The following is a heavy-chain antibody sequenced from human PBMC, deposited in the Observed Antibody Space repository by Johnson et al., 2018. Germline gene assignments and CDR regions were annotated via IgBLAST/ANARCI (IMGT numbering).Heavy chain of an antibody. CDR1: GYSFTSYW. D-gene: IGHD2-21*02. J-gene: IGHJ3*02. CDR3: ARQLGDCGGDCYSPHDAFDI. Sequence: VQLVQSGAEVKKPGESLKISCKGSGYSFTSYWIGWVRQMPGKGLEWMGIIYPGDSDTRYSPSFQGQVTISADKSISTAYLQWSSLKASDTAMYYCARQLGDCGGDCYSPHDAFDIWGQGTMVTVSS. CDR2: IYPGDSDT. V-gene: IGHV5-51*01.